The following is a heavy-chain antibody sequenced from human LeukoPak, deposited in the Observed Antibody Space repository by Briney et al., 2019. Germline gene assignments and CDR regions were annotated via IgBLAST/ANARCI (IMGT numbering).Heavy chain of an antibody. V-gene: IGHV3-48*01. CDR2: ISSGSSTI. CDR3: ARLRYYAMDV. CDR1: GFTFSSYA. J-gene: IGHJ6*02. Sequence: GGSLRLSCAASGFTFSSYAMSWVRQAPGKGLEWVSYISSGSSTIYYADSVKGRFTISRDNAKNSLYLQMNSLRAEDTAVYYCARLRYYAMDVWGQGTTVIVSS.